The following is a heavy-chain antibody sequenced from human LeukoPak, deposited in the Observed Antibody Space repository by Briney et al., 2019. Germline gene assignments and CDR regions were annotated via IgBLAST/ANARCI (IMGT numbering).Heavy chain of an antibody. Sequence: ASVKVSCKASGYTFTSYGISWVRQAPGQGLEWMGWISAYNGNTNYAQKLQGGVTMTTDTSTSTAYMELRSLRSDDTAVYYCARDSPSIAVAGTWGAYNWFDPWGQGTLVTVSS. CDR2: ISAYNGNT. CDR3: ARDSPSIAVAGTWGAYNWFDP. V-gene: IGHV1-18*01. J-gene: IGHJ5*02. D-gene: IGHD6-19*01. CDR1: GYTFTSYG.